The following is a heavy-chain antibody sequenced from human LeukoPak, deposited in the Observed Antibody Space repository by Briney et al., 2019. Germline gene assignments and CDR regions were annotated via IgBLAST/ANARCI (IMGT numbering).Heavy chain of an antibody. J-gene: IGHJ3*02. CDR3: ASGFMGYDRSGYYDDAFDI. D-gene: IGHD3-22*01. CDR1: GYTFTSYY. CDR2: INPSGGST. V-gene: IGHV1-46*01. Sequence: ASVKVSCKASGYTFTSYYMHWVRQAPGQGLEWMGIINPSGGSTSYAQKFQGRVTMTRDMSTSTAYMELSRLRSDDTAVYYCASGFMGYDRSGYYDDAFDIWGQGTMVTVSS.